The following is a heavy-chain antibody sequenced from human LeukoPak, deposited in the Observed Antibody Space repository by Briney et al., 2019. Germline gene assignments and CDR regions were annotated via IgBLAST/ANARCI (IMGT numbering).Heavy chain of an antibody. V-gene: IGHV1-8*01. CDR2: MNPNSGNT. J-gene: IGHJ4*02. CDR3: ARGLTMVRGVFIT. CDR1: GYTLTSYD. Sequence: GASVKVSCKASGYTLTSYDINWVRQATGQGLEWMGWMNPNSGNTGYAQKFQGRVTMTRNTSISTAYMELSSLRSEDTAVYYCARGLTMVRGVFITWGQGTLVTVSS. D-gene: IGHD3-10*01.